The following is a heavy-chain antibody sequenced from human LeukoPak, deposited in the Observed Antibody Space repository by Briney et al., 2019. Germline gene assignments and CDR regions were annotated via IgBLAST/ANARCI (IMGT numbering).Heavy chain of an antibody. CDR1: GYTFTSYD. CDR3: ARRSKWELRPKFGPYYFDY. D-gene: IGHD1-26*01. V-gene: IGHV1-8*01. CDR2: MYPNSGNT. Sequence: ASVKVSCKASGYTFTSYDINWVRQATGQGLEWMGWMYPNSGNTGYAQKFQGRVTMTRNTSISTAYMELSSLRSEDTAVYYCARRSKWELRPKFGPYYFDYWGQGTLVTVSS. J-gene: IGHJ4*02.